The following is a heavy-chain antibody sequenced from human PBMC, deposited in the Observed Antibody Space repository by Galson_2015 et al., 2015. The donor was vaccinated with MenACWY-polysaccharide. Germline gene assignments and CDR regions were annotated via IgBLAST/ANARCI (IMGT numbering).Heavy chain of an antibody. Sequence: SLRLSCAASGFTFSSYSMNWVRQAPGKGLEWVSSISSSSSYIYYADSVKGRFTISRDNAKNSLYLQMNSLRAEDTAVYYCASLVGATFYFDYWGQGTLVTVSS. CDR2: ISSSSSYI. CDR1: GFTFSSYS. V-gene: IGHV3-21*01. CDR3: ASLVGATFYFDY. D-gene: IGHD1-26*01. J-gene: IGHJ4*02.